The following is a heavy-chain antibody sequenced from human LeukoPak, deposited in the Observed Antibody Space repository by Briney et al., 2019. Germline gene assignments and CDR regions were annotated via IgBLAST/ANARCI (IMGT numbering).Heavy chain of an antibody. J-gene: IGHJ4*02. D-gene: IGHD7-27*01. CDR1: GFRFSDYW. CDR3: ARDDWGSADY. V-gene: IGHV3-7*01. CDR2: INQDESEK. Sequence: GGSLRLSCAASGFRFSDYWMAWVRQAPGKGLEWVANINQDESEKYYVDSVKGRFTISRDNAKKSLYQQMNSLRAEDTAVYYCARDDWGSADYWGQGTLVTVSS.